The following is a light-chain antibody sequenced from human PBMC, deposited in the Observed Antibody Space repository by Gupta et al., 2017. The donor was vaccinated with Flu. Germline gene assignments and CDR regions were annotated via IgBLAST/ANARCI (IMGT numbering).Light chain of an antibody. J-gene: IGLJ2*01. V-gene: IGLV2-14*01. CDR3: SSYTDTSTLVV. CDR1: SSDIGTYNF. CDR2: QVN. Sequence: QSALTQPVSVSGSPGQSITISCTGTSSDIGTYNFVSWYQQHPGKAPELMIFQVNNRPSGVSTRFSGSKSGNTASLTISGLQPEDEAAFCSSYTDTSTLVVFGGGTKLTVL.